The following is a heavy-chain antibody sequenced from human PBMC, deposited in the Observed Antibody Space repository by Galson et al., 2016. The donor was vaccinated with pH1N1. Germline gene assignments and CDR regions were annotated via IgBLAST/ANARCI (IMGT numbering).Heavy chain of an antibody. D-gene: IGHD3-16*01. J-gene: IGHJ4*02. Sequence: SLRLSCAASGSTFRSYGMSWVRQVPGKGLEWVSAINGIGDDIYYADSVKGRFAISRDNSKNTLDLQMNSLRGEDTAVYYCVKEVGGDCWGQGSLVTGSS. V-gene: IGHV3-23*01. CDR3: VKEVGGDC. CDR2: INGIGDDI. CDR1: GSTFRSYG.